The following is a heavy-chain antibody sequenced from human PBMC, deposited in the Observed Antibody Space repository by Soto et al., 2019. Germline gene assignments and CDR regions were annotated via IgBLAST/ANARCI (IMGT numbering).Heavy chain of an antibody. J-gene: IGHJ4*02. CDR1: GGSISSGGYY. V-gene: IGHV4-30-4*01. CDR3: ASTTVTTLYY. D-gene: IGHD4-17*01. Sequence: SKTLSLTCTVSGGSISSGGYYGSGIRQPPGKGLEWIGYIYYSGSTYYNPSLKSRVTISVDTSKNQFSLKLSSVTAADTAVYYCASTTVTTLYYWGQGTLVTVSS. CDR2: IYYSGST.